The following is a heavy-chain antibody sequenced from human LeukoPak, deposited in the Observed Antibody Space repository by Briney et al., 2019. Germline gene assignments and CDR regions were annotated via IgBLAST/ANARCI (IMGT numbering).Heavy chain of an antibody. CDR3: GREVPGGTTSLDC. CDR1: GFTFSSYW. J-gene: IGHJ4*02. CDR2: IKEDGSDK. D-gene: IGHD1-7*01. Sequence: TGGSLRLSCAASGFTFSSYWMSWIRQAPGKGLEWVANIKEDGSDKNYVDSVRSRFTISRDNAKNALYLQMNSLRAEDTAVYYCGREVPGGTTSLDCWGQGTVVTVSP. V-gene: IGHV3-7*04.